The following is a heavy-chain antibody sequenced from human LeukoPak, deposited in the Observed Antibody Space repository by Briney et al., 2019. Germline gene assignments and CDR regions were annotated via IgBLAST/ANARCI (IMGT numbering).Heavy chain of an antibody. D-gene: IGHD3-16*01. J-gene: IGHJ5*02. CDR2: INSDGSST. Sequence: GGSLRLSCAASGFTFSSYWMHWVRQALGKGLVWVSRINSDGSSTSYADSVKGRFTISRDNAKNTLYLQMNSLRAEDTAVYYCARDLVPGYDDQYNWFDPWGQGTLVTVSS. CDR1: GFTFSSYW. CDR3: ARDLVPGYDDQYNWFDP. V-gene: IGHV3-74*01.